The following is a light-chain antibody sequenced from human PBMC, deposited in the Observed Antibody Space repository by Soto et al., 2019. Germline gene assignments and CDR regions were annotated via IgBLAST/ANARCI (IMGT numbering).Light chain of an antibody. V-gene: IGKV3-11*01. Sequence: EIVLTQSPATLSLSPGERATLSCRASQRVSSNLAWYQQKPGQAPRLLIYGASNRATGIPARFSGSGSGTDFTLTISSLEPEDFAVYYCQQRTNWLITFGQGTRLEIK. CDR1: QRVSSN. CDR2: GAS. CDR3: QQRTNWLIT. J-gene: IGKJ5*01.